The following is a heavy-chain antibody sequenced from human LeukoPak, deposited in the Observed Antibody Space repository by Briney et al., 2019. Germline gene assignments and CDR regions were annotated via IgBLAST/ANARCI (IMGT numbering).Heavy chain of an antibody. Sequence: GGSLRLSCAASGFTFSTYWMHWVRQAPGKGLVWVSRISTDGSSTFYADSVKGRFTVSRDNAKNTLYLQMDSLRAEDTAMYYCATGRGTPFGFWGQGALVTVSS. CDR1: GFTFSTYW. V-gene: IGHV3-74*01. J-gene: IGHJ4*02. D-gene: IGHD1-26*01. CDR3: ATGRGTPFGF. CDR2: ISTDGSST.